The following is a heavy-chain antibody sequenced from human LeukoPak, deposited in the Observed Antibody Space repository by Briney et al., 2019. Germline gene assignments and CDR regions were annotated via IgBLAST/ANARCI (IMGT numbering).Heavy chain of an antibody. J-gene: IGHJ5*02. Sequence: PETLSLTCTVSGVSISSTSYCCGWIRQPPGKGLEWIGSIYYSGRTYYNPSLKSRLTISVDTPKNQFSLKLSSVTAADTAVYYCAQSLGASTWFGNWFDPWGQGTLVTVSS. CDR3: AQSLGASTWFGNWFDP. CDR1: GVSISSTSYC. CDR2: IYYSGRT. V-gene: IGHV4-39*01. D-gene: IGHD3-10*01.